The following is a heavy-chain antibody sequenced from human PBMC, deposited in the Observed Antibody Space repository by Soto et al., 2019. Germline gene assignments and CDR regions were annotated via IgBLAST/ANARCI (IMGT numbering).Heavy chain of an antibody. CDR2: INHSGST. CDR3: ARGGWQWLVHHTWFDP. D-gene: IGHD6-19*01. Sequence: QVQLQQWGAGLLKPSETLSLTCAVYGGSFSGYYWSWIRQPPGKGLEWIGEINHSGSTNYNPSLQTRVTISVDPSKNQFSPKLSSVTAADTAVYYCARGGWQWLVHHTWFDPWGQGSLVTVSS. V-gene: IGHV4-34*01. J-gene: IGHJ5*02. CDR1: GGSFSGYY.